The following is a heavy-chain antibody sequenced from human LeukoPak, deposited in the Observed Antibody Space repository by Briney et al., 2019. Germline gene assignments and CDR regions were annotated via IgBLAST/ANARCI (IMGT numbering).Heavy chain of an antibody. CDR2: ISGSGGST. CDR3: AKGQSYYGSGSYYPDY. D-gene: IGHD3-10*01. Sequence: GGSLRLSCAASGFSFNNYAMSWVSQAPGKGLEWVSAISGSGGSTYYADSVKGRFTISRDNSKNTLYLQMNSLRAEDTAVYYCAKGQSYYGSGSYYPDYWGQGTLVTVSS. J-gene: IGHJ4*02. CDR1: GFSFNNYA. V-gene: IGHV3-23*01.